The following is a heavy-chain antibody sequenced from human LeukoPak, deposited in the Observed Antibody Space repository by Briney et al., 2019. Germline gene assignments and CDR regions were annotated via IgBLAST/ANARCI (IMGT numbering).Heavy chain of an antibody. V-gene: IGHV4-39*01. CDR2: IYYSGST. CDR3: ASPTFCGGDCYYFDY. J-gene: IGHJ4*02. Sequence: KASETLSLTCTVSGGSISSSSYYWGWIRQPPGKGLEWIGSIYYSGSTYYNPSLKSRATISVDTSKNQFSLKLSSVTAADTAVYYCASPTFCGGDCYYFDYWGQGTLVTVSS. D-gene: IGHD2-21*02. CDR1: GGSISSSSYY.